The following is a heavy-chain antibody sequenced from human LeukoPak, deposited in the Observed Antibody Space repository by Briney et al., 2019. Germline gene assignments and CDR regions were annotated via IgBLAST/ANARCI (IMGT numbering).Heavy chain of an antibody. V-gene: IGHV3-30*18. CDR1: GFIFSAYG. D-gene: IGHD1-26*01. Sequence: GGSLRLSCTVSGFIFSAYGMHWVRQAPGKGLEWVTGISHDGRNIYYADIVKGRFTISRDNSRDTLHLQMNSLREEDTAVYYCAKDWQWKLLTGAFNVWGQGTMVTVS. CDR3: AKDWQWKLLTGAFNV. CDR2: ISHDGRNI. J-gene: IGHJ3*01.